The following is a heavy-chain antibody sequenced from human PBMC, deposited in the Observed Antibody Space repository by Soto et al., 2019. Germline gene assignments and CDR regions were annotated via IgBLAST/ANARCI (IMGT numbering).Heavy chain of an antibody. CDR2: ISGSADST. V-gene: IGHV3-23*01. J-gene: IGHJ4*02. D-gene: IGHD1-26*01. Sequence: EVQLLESGGGLVQPGGSLRLSCAASGFTFSSYAMRWVRQAPGKGLEWVSAISGSADSTYYADSVKGRFTISRDNSKNTLDLQTNSLRPEDRAVYYCARRGSGSYYDYWGQGTLVTVSS. CDR3: ARRGSGSYYDY. CDR1: GFTFSSYA.